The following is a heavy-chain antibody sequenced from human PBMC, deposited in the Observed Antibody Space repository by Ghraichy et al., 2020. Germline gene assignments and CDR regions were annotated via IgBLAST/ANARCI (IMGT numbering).Heavy chain of an antibody. V-gene: IGHV1-69*04. D-gene: IGHD3-9*01. J-gene: IGHJ6*02. Sequence: SVKVSCKASGGTFSSNAVSWVRQAPGQGLEWMGRIIPVLGIAHYAQKFQDRVTITADKVTNTAYMELSSLGSGDTAVYYCAREGGAKTGLNFYYYGLDVWGQGTTVTVSS. CDR1: GGTFSSNA. CDR3: AREGGAKTGLNFYYYGLDV. CDR2: IIPVLGIA.